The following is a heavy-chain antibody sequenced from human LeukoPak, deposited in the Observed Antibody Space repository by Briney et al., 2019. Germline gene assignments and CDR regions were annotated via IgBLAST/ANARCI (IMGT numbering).Heavy chain of an antibody. CDR1: GGTFSSYA. D-gene: IGHD7-27*01. CDR3: AREGNWAYGAFDI. J-gene: IGHJ3*02. V-gene: IGHV1-69*05. CDR2: IIPIFGTA. Sequence: SVKVSCKASGGTFSSYAISWVRQAPGQGLEWMGGIIPIFGTANYAQKFQGRVTITTDESTSTAYMELSSLRSEDTAVYYCAREGNWAYGAFDIWGQGTMVTVSS.